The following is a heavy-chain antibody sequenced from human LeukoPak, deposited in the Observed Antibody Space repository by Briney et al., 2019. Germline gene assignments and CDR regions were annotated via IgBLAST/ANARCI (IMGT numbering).Heavy chain of an antibody. CDR2: ISSSSSYI. D-gene: IGHD3-22*01. J-gene: IGHJ4*02. Sequence: PGGSLRLSCAASGFTSSSYSMNWVRQAPGKGLEWVSSISSSSSYIYYADSVKGRFTISRDNAKNSLYLQMNSLRAEDTAVYYCARAITYYYDSSGYSLFDYWGQGTLVTVSS. V-gene: IGHV3-21*01. CDR3: ARAITYYYDSSGYSLFDY. CDR1: GFTSSSYS.